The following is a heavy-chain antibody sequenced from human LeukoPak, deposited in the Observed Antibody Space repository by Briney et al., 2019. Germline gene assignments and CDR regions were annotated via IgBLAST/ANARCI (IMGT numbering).Heavy chain of an antibody. CDR2: ISPSTSYI. J-gene: IGHJ4*02. Sequence: PGGSLRLSCAASGFTLSSYIMNWVRQAPGKGLQWVSSISPSTSYIYYADSVKGRFTISRDNAKNSLYLQLNSLRAEDTAVYYCARDRTDSSGYYFDYWGQGTLVTVSS. CDR3: ARDRTDSSGYYFDY. D-gene: IGHD3-22*01. CDR1: GFTLSSYI. V-gene: IGHV3-21*01.